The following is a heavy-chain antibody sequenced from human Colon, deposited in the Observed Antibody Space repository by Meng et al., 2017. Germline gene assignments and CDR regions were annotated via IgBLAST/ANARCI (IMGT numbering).Heavy chain of an antibody. CDR1: GGSISSSNY. Sequence: QEWGPGPVAASGTLSLTCSVSGGSISSSNYWSWVRQPPGKGLEWIGQIYLSGSPSYNPSLASRVTISVDKSKNQLSLRLTSVTAADTAIYYCARHGGWHFDYWGQGTLVTVSS. CDR3: ARHGGWHFDY. D-gene: IGHD6-19*01. V-gene: IGHV4-4*02. J-gene: IGHJ4*02. CDR2: IYLSGSP.